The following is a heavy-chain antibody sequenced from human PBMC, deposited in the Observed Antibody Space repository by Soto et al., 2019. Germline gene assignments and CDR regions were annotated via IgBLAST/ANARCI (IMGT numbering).Heavy chain of an antibody. CDR2: IYYSGST. D-gene: IGHD3-3*01. J-gene: IGHJ6*02. CDR3: ASFYDFWSGYHPEYYYYGMDV. CDR1: GGSISSSSYY. Sequence: SETLSLTCTVSGGSISSSSYYWGWIRQPPGKGLEWIGSIYYSGSTYYNPSLKSRVTISVDTSKNQFSLKLSSVTAADTAVYYCASFYDFWSGYHPEYYYYGMDVGGQGTTVTVSS. V-gene: IGHV4-39*01.